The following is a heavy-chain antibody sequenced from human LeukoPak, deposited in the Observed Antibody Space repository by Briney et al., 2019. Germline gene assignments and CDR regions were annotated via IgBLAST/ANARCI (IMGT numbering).Heavy chain of an antibody. D-gene: IGHD3-10*01. CDR2: ISSDGSST. J-gene: IGHJ5*02. V-gene: IGHV3-74*01. CDR1: GLTISSHW. CDR3: ARGRGPYGWFDP. Sequence: PGGSLRLSCAASGLTISSHWMHWVRQVPGKGLVWVSRISSDGSSTNYANSVKGRLTISRDNAKNTLYLQMNSLRAEDTAVYYCARGRGPYGWFDPWGQGTLVTVSS.